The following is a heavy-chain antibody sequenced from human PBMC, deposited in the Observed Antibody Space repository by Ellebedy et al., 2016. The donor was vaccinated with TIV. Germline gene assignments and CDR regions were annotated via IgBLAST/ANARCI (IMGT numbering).Heavy chain of an antibody. CDR1: GGSISSYY. CDR3: ARVSVTIFGVVRHFDY. D-gene: IGHD3-3*01. J-gene: IGHJ4*02. Sequence: SETLSLTCTVSGGSISSYYWSWIRQPPGKGLEWIGYIYYSGSTNYNPSLKSRVTISVDTSKNQFSLKLSSVTAADTAVYYCARVSVTIFGVVRHFDYWGQGTLVTVSS. V-gene: IGHV4-59*01. CDR2: IYYSGST.